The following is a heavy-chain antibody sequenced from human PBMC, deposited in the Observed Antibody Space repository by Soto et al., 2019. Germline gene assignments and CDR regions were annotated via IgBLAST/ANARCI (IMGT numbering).Heavy chain of an antibody. CDR3: ASGTMIVVVSNDAFDI. CDR2: IYYSGST. D-gene: IGHD3-22*01. CDR1: GGSISSSSYY. Sequence: QLQLQESGPGLVKPSETLSLTCTVSGGSISSSSYYWGWIRQPPGKGLEWIGSIYYSGSTYYNPSLKSRVTISVDTSKNQFSLKLSSVTAADTAVYYCASGTMIVVVSNDAFDIWGQGTMFTVSS. V-gene: IGHV4-39*01. J-gene: IGHJ3*02.